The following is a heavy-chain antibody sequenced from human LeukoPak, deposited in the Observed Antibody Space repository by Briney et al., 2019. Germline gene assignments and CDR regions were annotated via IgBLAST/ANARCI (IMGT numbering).Heavy chain of an antibody. J-gene: IGHJ4*02. CDR1: GYSFTNYW. D-gene: IGHD3-3*01. Sequence: GESLKISCQVSGYSFTNYWIGWVRQVPGKGLESMGIIYPADSDTTYSPSFQGQVTIPADKSISTVYLQWSSLKASDTAMYYCAKQSRDGSKTRGYYFDYWGQGTLVTVSS. V-gene: IGHV5-51*01. CDR2: IYPADSDT. CDR3: AKQSRDGSKTRGYYFDY.